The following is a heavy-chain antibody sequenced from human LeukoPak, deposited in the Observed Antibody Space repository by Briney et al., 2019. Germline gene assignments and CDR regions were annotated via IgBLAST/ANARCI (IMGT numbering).Heavy chain of an antibody. CDR3: AKDFTTLGYYGSGSFDY. D-gene: IGHD3-10*01. J-gene: IGHJ4*02. V-gene: IGHV3-30*02. CDR1: GFTFSSHW. CDR2: IRYDGSNK. Sequence: GGSLRLSCAASGFTFSSHWMHWVRQAPGKGLVWVAFIRYDGSNKYYADSVKGRFTISRDNSKNTLYLQMNSLRAEDTAVYYCAKDFTTLGYYGSGSFDYWGQGTLVTVSS.